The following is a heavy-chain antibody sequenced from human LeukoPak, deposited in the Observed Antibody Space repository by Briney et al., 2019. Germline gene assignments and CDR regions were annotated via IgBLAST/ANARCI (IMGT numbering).Heavy chain of an antibody. CDR1: GGSISSYY. V-gene: IGHV4-59*08. D-gene: IGHD4-11*01. J-gene: IGHJ4*02. Sequence: SETLSLTCTVSGGSISSYYWSWIRQPPGKGLEWIGYIYYSGSTNYNPSLKSRVTISVDTSKNQFSLKPSSVTAADTAVYYCARHTATGFDYWGQGTLVTVSS. CDR3: ARHTATGFDY. CDR2: IYYSGST.